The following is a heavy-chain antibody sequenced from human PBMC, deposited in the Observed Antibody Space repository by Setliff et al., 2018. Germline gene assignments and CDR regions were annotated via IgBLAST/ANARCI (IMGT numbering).Heavy chain of an antibody. CDR1: GGSISSSNW. D-gene: IGHD3-10*01. J-gene: IGHJ5*02. CDR2: IYYRGST. Sequence: TLSLTCAVSGGSISSSNWWSWVRQPPGKGLEWIGEIYYRGSTYYNPSLKSRVTMSVDASKNQFSLKLSSVTAADTAVYYCARGKGSWVLLRWFDPWGQGTLVTVS. V-gene: IGHV4-4*02. CDR3: ARGKGSWVLLRWFDP.